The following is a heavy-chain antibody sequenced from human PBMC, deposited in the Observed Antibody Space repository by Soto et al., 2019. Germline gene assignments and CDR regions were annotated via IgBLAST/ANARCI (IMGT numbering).Heavy chain of an antibody. J-gene: IGHJ4*02. CDR2: ISGSGGGT. V-gene: IGHV3-23*01. D-gene: IGHD2-2*01. Sequence: EVQLLESGGGLVQPGGSLRLSCAASGFTFSNYVMSWVRQAPGKGLEWVSAISGSGGGTYYADSVKGRFTISRDNSKNTLFLQKSSLRAEDTAVYYCAKDDCSSTSCYVDYWGQGTLVTVSS. CDR1: GFTFSNYV. CDR3: AKDDCSSTSCYVDY.